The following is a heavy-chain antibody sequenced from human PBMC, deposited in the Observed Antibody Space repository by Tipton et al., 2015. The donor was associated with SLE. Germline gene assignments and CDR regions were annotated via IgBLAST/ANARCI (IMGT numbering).Heavy chain of an antibody. J-gene: IGHJ4*02. CDR1: GGSVNGYY. D-gene: IGHD4-17*01. Sequence: TLSLTCTVSGGSVNGYYWSWIRQPPEKEPEWIGYIYYSGATKYNPSLTSRVTISVDTSKNQFSLKLSSVTAADTAVYYCARDYGDYVDYWGQGTLVTVAS. CDR2: IYYSGAT. V-gene: IGHV4-59*02. CDR3: ARDYGDYVDY.